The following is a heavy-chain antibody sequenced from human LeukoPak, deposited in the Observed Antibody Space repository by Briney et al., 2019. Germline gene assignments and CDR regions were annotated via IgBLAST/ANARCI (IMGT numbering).Heavy chain of an antibody. CDR2: ISSSGSTI. Sequence: GGSLRLSCAASGFTFSDYYMSWIRQAPGKGLEWVSYISSSGSTIYYADSVKGRFTISRDNAKNSLYLQMNSLRAEDTAVYYCARDRNSGMVAAFYYYYYYMDVWGKGTTVTISS. CDR1: GFTFSDYY. D-gene: IGHD2-15*01. V-gene: IGHV3-11*01. CDR3: ARDRNSGMVAAFYYYYYYMDV. J-gene: IGHJ6*03.